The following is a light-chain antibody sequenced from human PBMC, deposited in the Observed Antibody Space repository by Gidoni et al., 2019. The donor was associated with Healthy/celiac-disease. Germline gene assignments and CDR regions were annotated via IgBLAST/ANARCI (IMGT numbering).Light chain of an antibody. J-gene: IGKJ4*01. CDR2: DAS. CDR3: QQHSNWPPIT. CDR1: QGVSSY. V-gene: IGKV3-11*01. Sequence: PATLSLSPGERATLSCRASQGVSSYLAWYQQKPGQAPRLLIYDASNRATGIPDRFSGSGSGTDFTLTISSLEPEDFAVYYCQQHSNWPPITFGEGTKVEIK.